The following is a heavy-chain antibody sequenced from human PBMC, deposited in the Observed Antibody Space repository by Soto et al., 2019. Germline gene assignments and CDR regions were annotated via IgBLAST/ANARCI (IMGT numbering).Heavy chain of an antibody. D-gene: IGHD3-22*01. CDR1: GYSISSGYS. CDR3: ARENYYDGSGYYYYFGY. CDR2: IFHSGTT. J-gene: IGHJ4*01. Sequence: PSETLSLTCAVSGYSISSGYSWGWIRQPPGKGLEWIGNIFHSGTTYYNPSLKNRVTISVDTSQNHFSLKLSSVTAADTAVYYCARENYYDGSGYYYYFGYWGHGTLVTVSS. V-gene: IGHV4-38-2*02.